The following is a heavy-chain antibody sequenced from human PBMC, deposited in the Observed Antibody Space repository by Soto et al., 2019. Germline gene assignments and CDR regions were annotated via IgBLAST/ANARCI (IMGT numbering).Heavy chain of an antibody. CDR3: ARIRRDPRAMIWTTYYFDY. J-gene: IGHJ4*02. CDR1: GFSLSNARMG. Sequence: QVTLKESGPVLVKPTETLTLTCTVSGFSLSNARMGVSWIRQPPGKALEWLAHIFSNDEKSYSTSLKSRLTISKDTSKSQVVLTMTNMDPVDTATYYCARIRRDPRAMIWTTYYFDYWGQGTLVTVSS. V-gene: IGHV2-26*01. D-gene: IGHD4-17*01. CDR2: IFSNDEK.